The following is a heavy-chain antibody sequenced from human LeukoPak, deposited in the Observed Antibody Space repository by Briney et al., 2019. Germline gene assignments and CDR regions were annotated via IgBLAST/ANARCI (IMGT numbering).Heavy chain of an antibody. J-gene: IGHJ4*02. CDR2: IMQDGSEK. CDR1: GFTFKNYW. CDR3: ARVVLQAYYFDY. Sequence: GGSLRLSCAASGFTFKNYWMSWVRQTPGKGLEWVANIMQDGSEKYYVDSVKGRFTISRDNAKNSLYLQMNSLRAEDTAVYYCARVVLQAYYFDYWGQGTLVTVSS. V-gene: IGHV3-7*01.